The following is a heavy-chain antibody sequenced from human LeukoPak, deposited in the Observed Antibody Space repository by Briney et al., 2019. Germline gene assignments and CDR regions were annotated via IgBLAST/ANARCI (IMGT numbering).Heavy chain of an antibody. J-gene: IGHJ4*02. CDR3: AKDSSADDSSGYSYYFDY. D-gene: IGHD3-22*01. CDR2: FSGSGPGT. V-gene: IGHV3-23*01. Sequence: GGSLRLSCAASGFTFSSYAMSWVRQAPGKGLEWVSSFSGSGPGTYYADSVKGRFTISRDNSKNTLYLQMNSLRAEDTAVYYCAKDSSADDSSGYSYYFDYWGQGTLVTVSS. CDR1: GFTFSSYA.